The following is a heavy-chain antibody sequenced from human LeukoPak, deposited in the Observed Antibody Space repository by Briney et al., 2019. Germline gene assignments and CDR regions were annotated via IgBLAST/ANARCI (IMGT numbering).Heavy chain of an antibody. CDR1: GGTFSSYA. D-gene: IGHD4-17*01. J-gene: IGHJ6*03. V-gene: IGHV1-69*06. Sequence: VASVKLSCKASGGTFSSYAISWVRDAPVQGLEWMGGRSPIFGTANYAQKFQGRVKNSADKSTSTAYIDLSSLRIEDTAVYYGATKSGHGVTRLYYYYMDVWGKGTTVTVSS. CDR3: ATKSGHGVTRLYYYYMDV. CDR2: RSPIFGTA.